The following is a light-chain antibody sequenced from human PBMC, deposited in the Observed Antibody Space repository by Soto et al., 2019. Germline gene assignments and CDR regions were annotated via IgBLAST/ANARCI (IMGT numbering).Light chain of an antibody. CDR3: QQYYSPPRT. CDR2: WAS. CDR1: QSVLYSSNNKNY. J-gene: IGKJ4*01. V-gene: IGKV4-1*01. Sequence: DIVMTQSPDSLAVSLGERATINCKSSQSVLYSSNNKNYLAWYQQKPGQPPKLLIYWASTRESGVPDRFSGSGSGTDFTLTISSLHAEDVAVYYCQQYYSPPRTFGGGTKVEIK.